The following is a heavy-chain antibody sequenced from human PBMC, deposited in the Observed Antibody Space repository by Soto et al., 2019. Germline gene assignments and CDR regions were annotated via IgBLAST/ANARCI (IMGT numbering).Heavy chain of an antibody. J-gene: IGHJ4*02. Sequence: GGSLRLSCAASGFTFSNYAMSWVRQAPGKGLEWVSAVSISGGSTYYAGSVKGRFTISRDNSKNTLYLQMNSLRAEDTALYYCAKGVKWELPFDYWGQGTLVTVSS. V-gene: IGHV3-23*01. CDR1: GFTFSNYA. D-gene: IGHD1-26*01. CDR3: AKGVKWELPFDY. CDR2: VSISGGST.